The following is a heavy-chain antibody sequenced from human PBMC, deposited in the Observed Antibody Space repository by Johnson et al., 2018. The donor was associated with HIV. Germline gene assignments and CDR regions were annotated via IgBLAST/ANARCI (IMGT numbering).Heavy chain of an antibody. Sequence: QVQLVESGGGVVQPGRSLRLSCAASGFTFSSYAMHWVRQAPGKGLEWVAVIWYDGNNKYYADSVKGRFTISRDNSKNTLYLQMNSLRAEDTAVYYCVKGPNGQLDDAFHIWGQGTMVTVSS. D-gene: IGHD6-6*01. V-gene: IGHV3-33*06. CDR1: GFTFSSYA. CDR3: VKGPNGQLDDAFHI. J-gene: IGHJ3*02. CDR2: IWYDGNNK.